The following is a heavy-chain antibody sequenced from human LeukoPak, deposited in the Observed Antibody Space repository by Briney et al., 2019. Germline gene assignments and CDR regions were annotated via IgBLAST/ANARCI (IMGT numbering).Heavy chain of an antibody. Sequence: HGESLKISCKGSGYSFTSYWIGWVRQMPGKGLEWMGIIYPGDSDTRYSPSFQGQVTISADKSISTAYLQWSSLKASDTAMYYCARPALTGTTSNAFDIWGQGTMVIVSS. V-gene: IGHV5-51*01. J-gene: IGHJ3*02. CDR2: IYPGDSDT. CDR1: GYSFTSYW. CDR3: ARPALTGTTSNAFDI. D-gene: IGHD1-20*01.